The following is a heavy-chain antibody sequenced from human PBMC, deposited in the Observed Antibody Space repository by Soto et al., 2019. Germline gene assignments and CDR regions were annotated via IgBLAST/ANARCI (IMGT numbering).Heavy chain of an antibody. CDR3: ARGGQWDFLSDY. CDR2: ISAYNGNT. J-gene: IGHJ4*02. V-gene: IGHV1-18*01. D-gene: IGHD1-26*01. Sequence: QVQLVQSGAEVKKPGASVKVSCKASGYSFTRYYINWVRQAPGQGLEWMGWISAYNGNTHYEEKLQGRVTLTTDTPTSTAYMELRSLRSVDTAVYFCARGGQWDFLSDYWGQGTLVTVSS. CDR1: GYSFTRYY.